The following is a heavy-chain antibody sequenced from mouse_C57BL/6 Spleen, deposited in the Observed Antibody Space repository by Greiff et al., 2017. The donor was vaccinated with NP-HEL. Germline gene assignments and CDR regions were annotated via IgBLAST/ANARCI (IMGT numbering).Heavy chain of an antibody. D-gene: IGHD1-1*01. CDR1: GYTFTSYW. J-gene: IGHJ4*01. CDR3: ARYYYGSSKGYAMDY. V-gene: IGHV1-59*01. CDR2: IDPSDSYT. Sequence: QVQLKQPGAELVRPGTSVKLSCKASGYTFTSYWMHWVKQRPGQGLEWIGVIDPSDSYTNYNQKFKGKATLTVDTSSSTAYMQLSSLTSEDSAVYYCARYYYGSSKGYAMDYWGQGTSVTVSS.